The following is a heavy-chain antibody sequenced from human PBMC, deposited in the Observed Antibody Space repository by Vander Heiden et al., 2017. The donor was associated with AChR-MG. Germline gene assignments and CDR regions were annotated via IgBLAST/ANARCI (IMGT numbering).Heavy chain of an antibody. CDR2: ISYDGSNK. CDR1: GFTFSSYG. Sequence: QVQLVESGGGVVQPGRSLRLSCSASGFTFSSYGMDWVRQAPGKGLEWVAVISYDGSNKYYADSVKGRFTISRDNSKNTLYLQMNSLRAEDTAVYYCAKDLYALTVTIEPNAFDIWGQGTMVTVSS. CDR3: AKDLYALTVTIEPNAFDI. V-gene: IGHV3-30*18. D-gene: IGHD4-17*01. J-gene: IGHJ3*02.